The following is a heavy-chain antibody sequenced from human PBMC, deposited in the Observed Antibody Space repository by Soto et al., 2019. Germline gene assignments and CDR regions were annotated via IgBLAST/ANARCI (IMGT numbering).Heavy chain of an antibody. Sequence: GASVKVSCKASGGTFSSYTISWVRQAPGQGLEWMGRIIPILGIANYAQKFQGRVTITADKSTSTAYMELSSLRSEDTAVYYCATPPNYYDSSGYPSYYWGQGTLVTVSS. CDR1: GGTFSSYT. CDR3: ATPPNYYDSSGYPSYY. D-gene: IGHD3-22*01. V-gene: IGHV1-69*02. CDR2: IIPILGIA. J-gene: IGHJ4*02.